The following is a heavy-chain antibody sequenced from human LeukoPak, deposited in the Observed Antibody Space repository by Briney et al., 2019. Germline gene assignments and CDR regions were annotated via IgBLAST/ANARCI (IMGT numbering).Heavy chain of an antibody. V-gene: IGHV5-51*01. J-gene: IGHJ2*01. CDR2: IYPGDSDT. CDR3: ASSVAGTFWYFDL. CDR1: GYSFTSYW. D-gene: IGHD6-19*01. Sequence: GESLKISCKGSGYSFTSYWIGWVRQMPGKGLEWMGIIYPGDSDTRYSPSFQGQVTISADKSISTAYLQWSSLKASDTAMYYCASSVAGTFWYFDLWGRGSLVTVSS.